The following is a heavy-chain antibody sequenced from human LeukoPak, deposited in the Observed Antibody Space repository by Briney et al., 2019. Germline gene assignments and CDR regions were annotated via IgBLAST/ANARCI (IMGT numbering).Heavy chain of an antibody. CDR1: GGSISSYY. Sequence: PSETLSLTCTVSGGSISSYYWNWIRQPPGKGLEWIGYIYYGGNTKYNPSLESRVTISVDTSKNQFSLKLRSVTAADTAIYYCARGMPQGWVHWFDPWGQGTLVTVSS. J-gene: IGHJ5*02. D-gene: IGHD1-26*01. CDR2: IYYGGNT. CDR3: ARGMPQGWVHWFDP. V-gene: IGHV4-59*01.